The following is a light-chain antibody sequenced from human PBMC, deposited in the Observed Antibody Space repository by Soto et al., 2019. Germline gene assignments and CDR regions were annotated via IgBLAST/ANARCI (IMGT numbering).Light chain of an antibody. Sequence: QSVLTQPPSASGTPGQRVTISCSGSRSNIGSNAVSWYQQLPGTAPQLLIYNNNQRPSGVPDRCSVSTSGTSASLAISGLQSEDEDDYYCAAWYDSRNARGVFGGGTKLTVL. CDR2: NNN. CDR3: AAWYDSRNARGV. V-gene: IGLV1-44*01. J-gene: IGLJ3*02. CDR1: RSNIGSNA.